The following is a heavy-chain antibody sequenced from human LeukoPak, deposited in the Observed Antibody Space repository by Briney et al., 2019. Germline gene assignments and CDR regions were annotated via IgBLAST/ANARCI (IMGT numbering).Heavy chain of an antibody. CDR3: ARPHYSDSGGYSNWFDP. J-gene: IGHJ5*02. Sequence: GGSLRLSCAASGVTFSIYEMNWVRQAPGKGLEWVSYISSSTTIYYADSVKGRFTISRDNAKNLLYLQMNSLKAEDTAVYYCARPHYSDSGGYSNWFDPWGQGTLVAVSS. V-gene: IGHV3-48*03. CDR1: GVTFSIYE. CDR2: ISSSTTI. D-gene: IGHD3-22*01.